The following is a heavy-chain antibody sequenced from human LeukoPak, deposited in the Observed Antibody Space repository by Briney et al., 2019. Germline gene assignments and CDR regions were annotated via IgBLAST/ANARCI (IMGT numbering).Heavy chain of an antibody. CDR3: ARDRFSVVVRVYFDY. CDR1: GFTFNSYS. J-gene: IGHJ4*02. D-gene: IGHD3-22*01. CDR2: ISSSSSTT. V-gene: IGHV3-48*04. Sequence: GGSLRLSCAASGFTFNSYSMNWVRQAPGKGLEWVSYISSSSSTTYYADSVKGRFTISRDNAKNSLYLQMNSLRAEDTAVYYCARDRFSVVVRVYFDYWGQGTLVTVSS.